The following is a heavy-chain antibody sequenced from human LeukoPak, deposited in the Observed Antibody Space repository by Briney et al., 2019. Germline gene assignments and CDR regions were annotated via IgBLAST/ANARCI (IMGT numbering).Heavy chain of an antibody. CDR3: ATRHSITIFDY. J-gene: IGHJ4*02. CDR1: GFTFSSYA. V-gene: IGHV3-23*01. D-gene: IGHD3-3*01. Sequence: GGSLRFSCAASGFTFSSYAMSWVRQAPGNGLEWVSAISGSGGSTYYADSVKGRFTISRDNSKNTLYLQMNSLRAEDTAVYYCATRHSITIFDYWGQGTLVTVSS. CDR2: ISGSGGST.